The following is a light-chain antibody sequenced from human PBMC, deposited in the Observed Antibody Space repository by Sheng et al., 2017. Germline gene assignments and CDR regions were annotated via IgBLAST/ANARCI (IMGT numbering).Light chain of an antibody. J-gene: IGKJ2*01. CDR3: QQYSIYPFT. Sequence: DIQMTQSPSTLSASVGDRVTITCRASQTIGGWLAWFQQKPGKAPKLLISEASSLHSDVPSRFSGSGSGTEFTLTIGSLLPDDFATYFCQQYSIYPFTFGPGTRLEIK. CDR2: EAS. V-gene: IGKV1-5*01. CDR1: QTIGGW.